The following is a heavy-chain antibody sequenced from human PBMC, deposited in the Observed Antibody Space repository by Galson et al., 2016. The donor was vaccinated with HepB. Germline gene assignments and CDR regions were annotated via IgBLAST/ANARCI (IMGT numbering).Heavy chain of an antibody. CDR1: GFTFSNRG. CDR2: DSMDGRRK. D-gene: IGHD2/OR15-2a*01. J-gene: IGHJ4*02. CDR3: AKRNEYCPPVGCSVDY. Sequence: SLRLSCAASGFTFSNRGMHWVRQAPGKGLEWVAADSMDGRRKFYADSVKGRFTISRDNSNNMLFLQMNSLRADDTAVYYCAKRNEYCPPVGCSVDYWGQGTLVSVSS. V-gene: IGHV3-30*18.